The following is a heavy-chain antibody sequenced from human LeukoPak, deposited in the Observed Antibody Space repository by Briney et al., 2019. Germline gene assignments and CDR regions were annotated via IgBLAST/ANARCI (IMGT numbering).Heavy chain of an antibody. CDR3: ARADSYDSSGYYGY. Sequence: ASVKVSCKASGGTFSSYAISWVRQAPGQGLEWMGGIIPIFGTANYAQKFQGRVTITADESTSTAYMELSSLRSEDTAVYYCARADSYDSSGYYGYWGQGTLVTVSS. D-gene: IGHD3-22*01. V-gene: IGHV1-69*13. CDR2: IIPIFGTA. J-gene: IGHJ4*02. CDR1: GGTFSSYA.